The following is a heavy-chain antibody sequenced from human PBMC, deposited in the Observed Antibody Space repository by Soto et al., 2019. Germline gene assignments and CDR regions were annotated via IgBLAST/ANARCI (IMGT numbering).Heavy chain of an antibody. CDR1: GLAFSAFG. Sequence: VQLVESGGSVVQRGGSLRLSCAASGLAFSAFGMLWDRQTPGKGLELVAFISSHGDKRYYGDSVQGRFTVSRDDSKNTLYLQMTSLRPEDTAVYYCAQDSKASGYADYFDFWGQGTPVTVSS. V-gene: IGHV3-30*18. J-gene: IGHJ4*02. D-gene: IGHD5-12*01. CDR2: ISSHGDKR. CDR3: AQDSKASGYADYFDF.